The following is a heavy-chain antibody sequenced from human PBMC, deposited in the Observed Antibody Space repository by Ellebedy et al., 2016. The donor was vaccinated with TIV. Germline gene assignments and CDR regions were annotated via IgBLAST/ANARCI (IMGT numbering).Heavy chain of an antibody. V-gene: IGHV3-30*18. CDR1: GFTFSNCG. Sequence: GESLKISCAASGFTFSNCGMHWVRQAPGKGLEWVAVISYDGSTEYYADSVKGRFTISRVNSTNTLYLQMNSLRPEDTAIYYCSKVNTTMVTVSSYIENWGQGTLVTVSS. D-gene: IGHD5-18*01. CDR3: SKVNTTMVTVSSYIEN. J-gene: IGHJ4*02. CDR2: ISYDGSTE.